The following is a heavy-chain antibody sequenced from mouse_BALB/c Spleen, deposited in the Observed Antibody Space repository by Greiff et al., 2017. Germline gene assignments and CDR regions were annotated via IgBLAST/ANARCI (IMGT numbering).Heavy chain of an antibody. Sequence: EVKLVESGPGLVKPSQSLSLTCTVTGYSITSDYAWNWIRQFPGNKLEWMGYISYSGSTSYNPSLKSRISITRDTSKNQFFLQLNSVTTEDTATYYCARSDYYGYFDYWGQGTTLTVSS. D-gene: IGHD1-1*01. J-gene: IGHJ2*01. CDR2: ISYSGST. CDR3: ARSDYYGYFDY. V-gene: IGHV3-2*02. CDR1: GYSITSDYA.